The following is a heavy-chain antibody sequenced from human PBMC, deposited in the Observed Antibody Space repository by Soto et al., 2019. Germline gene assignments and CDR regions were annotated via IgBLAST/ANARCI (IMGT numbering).Heavy chain of an antibody. D-gene: IGHD6-13*01. CDR1: GFTFSSYS. CDR3: ARDPPAAGTSNAFDI. J-gene: IGHJ3*02. CDR2: ISSSSSYI. V-gene: IGHV3-21*01. Sequence: GGSLRLSCAASGFTFSSYSMNWVRQAPGKGLEWVSSISSSSSYIYYADSVKGRFTISRDNAKNSLYLQMNSLRAEDTAVYYCARDPPAAGTSNAFDIRGQGTMVTVSS.